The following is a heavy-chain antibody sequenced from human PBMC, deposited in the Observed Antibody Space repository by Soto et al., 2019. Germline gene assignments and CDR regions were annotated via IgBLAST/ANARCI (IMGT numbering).Heavy chain of an antibody. J-gene: IGHJ5*02. CDR2: ISAYNGNT. D-gene: IGHD3-9*01. CDR3: ARDRSIRYFDWSQNWFDP. V-gene: IGHV1-18*01. Sequence: ASVKVSCKASGYTFTSYGISWVRQAPGQGLEWMGWISAYNGNTNYAQKLQGRVTMTTDTSTSTAYMELRSLRSDDTAVYYCARDRSIRYFDWSQNWFDPWGQGTLVTGSS. CDR1: GYTFTSYG.